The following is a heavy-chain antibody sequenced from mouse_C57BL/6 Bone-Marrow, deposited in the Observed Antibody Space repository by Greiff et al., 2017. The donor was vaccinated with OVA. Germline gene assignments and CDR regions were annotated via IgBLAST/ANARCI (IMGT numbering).Heavy chain of an antibody. Sequence: EVKLVESGGGLVQPGGSMKLSCVASGFTFSNYWMNWVRQSPEKGLEWVAQIRLKSDNYATHYAESVKGRFTISRADSKSSVYLQMNNLRAEDTGIYYCTVYYGSSYPRYFDVWGTGTTVTVSS. CDR1: GFTFSNYW. CDR2: IRLKSDNYAT. D-gene: IGHD1-1*01. J-gene: IGHJ1*03. V-gene: IGHV6-3*01. CDR3: TVYYGSSYPRYFDV.